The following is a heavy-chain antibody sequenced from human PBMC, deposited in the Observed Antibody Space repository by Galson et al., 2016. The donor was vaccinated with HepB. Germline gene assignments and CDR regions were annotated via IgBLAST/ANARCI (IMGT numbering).Heavy chain of an antibody. V-gene: IGHV3-23*01. CDR3: AKASSPGYYYGMDV. Sequence: SLRLSCAASGFTFRSYAMIWVRQAPGQGLEWVSAISGRGGSTYYADSVKGRFTISRDNSNNQLYKHMNSMRAEDTAVYYCAKASSPGYYYGMDVWGQGTTVTVSS. J-gene: IGHJ6*02. D-gene: IGHD6-13*01. CDR2: ISGRGGST. CDR1: GFTFRSYA.